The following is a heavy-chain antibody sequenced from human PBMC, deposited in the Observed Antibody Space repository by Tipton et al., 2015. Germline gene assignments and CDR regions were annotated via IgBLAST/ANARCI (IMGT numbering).Heavy chain of an antibody. Sequence: SLRLSCAASGLTFRSYWMSWVRQAPGKGLEWVSAISGSGGTTHYADSVKGRFTISRDNSKNTLYLQMNSLRAEDTAVYYCAKDKSSSNLCLDYWGQGTLVTVSS. J-gene: IGHJ4*02. V-gene: IGHV3-23*01. D-gene: IGHD6-6*01. CDR2: ISGSGGTT. CDR1: GLTFRSYW. CDR3: AKDKSSSNLCLDY.